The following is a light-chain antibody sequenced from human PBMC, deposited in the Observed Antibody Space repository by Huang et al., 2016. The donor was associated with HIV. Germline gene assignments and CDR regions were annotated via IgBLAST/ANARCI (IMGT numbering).Light chain of an antibody. CDR2: SAS. V-gene: IGKV1-39*01. CDR1: QNINTF. Sequence: DIQMTQSPSSLSTFVRDRVTITCRASQNINTFLHWYQGKPGKAPRLLIYSASSLEHGVPSRVSGSASGTEFTLTVSSVQPDDSATYYCQQTYRTPYTFGQGTKLDI. J-gene: IGKJ2*01. CDR3: QQTYRTPYT.